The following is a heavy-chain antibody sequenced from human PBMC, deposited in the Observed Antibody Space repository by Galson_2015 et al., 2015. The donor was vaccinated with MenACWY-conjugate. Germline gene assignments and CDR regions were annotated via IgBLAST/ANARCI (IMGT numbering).Heavy chain of an antibody. CDR2: IYKSGRT. V-gene: IGHV4-31*03. CDR3: ARVSKPTVFGVLLPFDAFDV. Sequence: TLSLTCTVSNGSFTSDDYCWSWIRQQPGKGLEWIGYIYKSGRTHYTPSLKSRVTMSADTSTNQLSLKLTPVTAADTAVYYCARVSKPTVFGVLLPFDAFDVWGQGTMVTVSS. D-gene: IGHD3-3*01. J-gene: IGHJ3*01. CDR1: NGSFTSDDYC.